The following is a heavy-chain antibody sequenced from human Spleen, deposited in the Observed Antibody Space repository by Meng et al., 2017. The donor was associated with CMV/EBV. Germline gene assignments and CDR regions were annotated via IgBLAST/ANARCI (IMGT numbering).Heavy chain of an antibody. CDR2: INPNSGGT. CDR3: ARDMSCSTSSYYYYYGMDV. J-gene: IGHJ6*02. V-gene: IGHV1-2*02. CDR1: GYSFTSHG. Sequence: ASVKVSCKASGYSFTSHGISWVRQAPGQGLEWMGWINPNSGGTNYAQKFQGRVTMTRDTSISTAYMELTRLRSDDTAVYYCARDMSCSTSSYYYYYGMDVWGQGTTVTVSS. D-gene: IGHD2-2*01.